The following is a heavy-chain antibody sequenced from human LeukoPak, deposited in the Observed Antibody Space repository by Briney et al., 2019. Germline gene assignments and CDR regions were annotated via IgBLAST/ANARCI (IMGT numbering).Heavy chain of an antibody. Sequence: GGSLRLSCAASGFTFSSYDMHWVRQVTGKGLEWVSAIGTAGDTYYPGSLKGRFTISRENAKNSLYLQMNSLRAGDTAVYYCARGSIAAAGTQFDYWGQGTLVTVSS. CDR3: ARGSIAAAGTQFDY. CDR2: IGTAGDT. V-gene: IGHV3-13*01. D-gene: IGHD6-13*01. CDR1: GFTFSSYD. J-gene: IGHJ4*02.